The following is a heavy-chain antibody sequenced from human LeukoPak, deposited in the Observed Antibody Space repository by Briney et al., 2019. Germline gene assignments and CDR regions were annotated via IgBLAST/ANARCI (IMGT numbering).Heavy chain of an antibody. CDR1: GGTFSSYA. V-gene: IGHV1-69*05. CDR3: ARDLHRSAGNYFDY. CDR2: IIPIFGTA. J-gene: IGHJ4*02. Sequence: ASVKVSCKASGGTFSSYAISWVRQAPGQGLEWMGGIIPIFGTANYAQKFQGRVTITTDESTSTAYMELSSLRSEDTAVYYCARDLHRSAGNYFDYWGQGTLVTVSS.